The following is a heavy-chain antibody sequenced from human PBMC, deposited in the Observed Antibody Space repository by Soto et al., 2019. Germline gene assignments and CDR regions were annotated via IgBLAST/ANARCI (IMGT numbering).Heavy chain of an antibody. J-gene: IGHJ4*02. D-gene: IGHD1-26*01. CDR3: ARGSDSGSYHFDY. Sequence: QVQLVQSGAEVKKPGSSVKVSCKASGVTFSSYAISWVRQAPGQGLEWMGGIIPIFGTANNAQTFQGRVTITADEATSTAYMELSSLRSEDTAVYYCARGSDSGSYHFDYWGQGTLFTVSS. CDR2: IIPIFGTA. CDR1: GVTFSSYA. V-gene: IGHV1-69*01.